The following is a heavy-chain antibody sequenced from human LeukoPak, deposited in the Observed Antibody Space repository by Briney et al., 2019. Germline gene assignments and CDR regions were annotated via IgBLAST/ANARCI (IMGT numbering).Heavy chain of an antibody. D-gene: IGHD5-18*01. CDR2: ISDGGWT. J-gene: IGHJ4*02. CDR3: ARVHHNTAMVDIDY. CDR1: ALPPSNYA. Sequence: GGSLRLSCAASALPPSNYAMSWVRQAPGKGLEWVSSISDGGWTAYTDSVKGRFFISRETATDTLYLQMNSLRVEDTAVYYCARVHHNTAMVDIDYWGQGTLVTVSS. V-gene: IGHV3-23*01.